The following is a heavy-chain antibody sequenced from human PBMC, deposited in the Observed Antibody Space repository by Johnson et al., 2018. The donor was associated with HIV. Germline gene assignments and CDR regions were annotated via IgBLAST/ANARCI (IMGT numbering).Heavy chain of an antibody. Sequence: VQLVESGGGLVQPGGSLRLSCAASGFTFSSYWIHWVRQAPGKGLVWVSRINSDGSSTSYADSVKGRFTISRDNAKNTLYLQMNSLRAEDTAVYYCARRAYYYDSSGYYSHAFDIWGQGTMVTVSS. CDR3: ARRAYYYDSSGYYSHAFDI. J-gene: IGHJ3*02. CDR1: GFTFSSYW. V-gene: IGHV3-74*01. D-gene: IGHD3-22*01. CDR2: INSDGSST.